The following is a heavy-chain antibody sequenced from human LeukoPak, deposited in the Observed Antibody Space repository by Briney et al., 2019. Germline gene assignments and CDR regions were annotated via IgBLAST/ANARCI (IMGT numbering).Heavy chain of an antibody. CDR2: INPNSGGT. CDR1: GYTFTGYH. D-gene: IGHD4-17*01. Sequence: ASVKVSCKTSGYTFTGYHMHWVRQAPGQGLEWMGWINPNSGGTNYAQKLQGRVTMTTDTSTSTAYMELRSLRSDDTAVYYCARGDYGDNLYYYYGMDVWGQGTTVTVSS. CDR3: ARGDYGDNLYYYYGMDV. V-gene: IGHV1-2*02. J-gene: IGHJ6*02.